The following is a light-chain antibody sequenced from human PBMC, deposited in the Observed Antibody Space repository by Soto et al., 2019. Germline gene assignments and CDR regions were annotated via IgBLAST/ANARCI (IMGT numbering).Light chain of an antibody. CDR2: LNSDGSH. CDR3: QTWGTGIQV. Sequence: QSVLTQSPSASASLGASVKLTCTLSSGHSSYAIAWHQQQPEKGPRYLIKLNSDGSHSKGDGIPDRFSGSSSGAERYLTISSLQSEDEADYYCQTWGTGIQVFGGGTQLTVL. V-gene: IGLV4-69*01. J-gene: IGLJ3*02. CDR1: SGHSSYA.